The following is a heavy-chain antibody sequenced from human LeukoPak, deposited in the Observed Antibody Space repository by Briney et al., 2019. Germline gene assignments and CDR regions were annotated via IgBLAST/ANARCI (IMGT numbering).Heavy chain of an antibody. J-gene: IGHJ4*02. CDR1: GFTFSSYS. D-gene: IGHD2-2*01. CDR3: ARGQGSVVPAANDY. CDR2: ISSSSSTI. V-gene: IGHV3-48*01. Sequence: PGGSLRLSCAASGFTFSSYSMNWVRQAPGKRLEWVSYISSSSSTIYYADSVKGRFTISRDNAKNSLYLQMNSLRAEDTAVYYCARGQGSVVPAANDYWGQGTLVTVSS.